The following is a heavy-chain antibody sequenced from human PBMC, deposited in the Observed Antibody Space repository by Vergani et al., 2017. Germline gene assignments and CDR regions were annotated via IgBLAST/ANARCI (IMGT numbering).Heavy chain of an antibody. CDR3: AKGGYGGNSALFDY. V-gene: IGHV4-39*01. J-gene: IGHJ4*02. CDR1: GGSIRSISYY. Sequence: QLQLQESGPGLVKPSETLSLLCTVSGGSIRSISYYWGWIRQPPGKGLEWIGSIYYSGSTYYNPALKSRVTISVDTAKNQFSRKLSSVTAADTAVYDCAKGGYGGNSALFDYWGQGTLVTVSS. D-gene: IGHD4-23*01. CDR2: IYYSGST.